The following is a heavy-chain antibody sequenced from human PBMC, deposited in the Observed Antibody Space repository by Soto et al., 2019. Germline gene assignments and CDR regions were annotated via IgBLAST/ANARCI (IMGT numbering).Heavy chain of an antibody. J-gene: IGHJ6*02. V-gene: IGHV1-69*13. CDR1: GGTFSRYA. Sequence: SVQVSCKGYGGTFSRYAISWVRQAPGQGLEWMGGIIPIFGTANYAQKFQGRVTITADESTSTAYMELSSLRSEETAVYYCARLPAANPEWSYYYGMDVWGQGTTVTASS. D-gene: IGHD2-2*01. CDR2: IIPIFGTA. CDR3: ARLPAANPEWSYYYGMDV.